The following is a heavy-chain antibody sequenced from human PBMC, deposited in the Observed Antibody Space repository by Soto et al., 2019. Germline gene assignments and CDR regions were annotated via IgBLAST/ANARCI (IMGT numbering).Heavy chain of an antibody. V-gene: IGHV4-39*01. J-gene: IGHJ6*03. CDR3: ARRPNSLRRESSFGGRPVDV. Sequence: SETLSLTCTVSGGSISSSSYYWGWIRQPPGKGLEWIGSIYYSGSTYYNPSLKSRVTISVDTSKNQFSLKLNSVTAADTAVYYCARRPNSLRRESSFGGRPVDVWGKGTTVT. CDR1: GGSISSSSYY. D-gene: IGHD3-16*01. CDR2: IYYSGST.